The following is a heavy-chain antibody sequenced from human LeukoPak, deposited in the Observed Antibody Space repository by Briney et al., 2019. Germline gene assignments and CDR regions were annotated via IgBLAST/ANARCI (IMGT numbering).Heavy chain of an antibody. J-gene: IGHJ4*02. D-gene: IGHD3-10*01. V-gene: IGHV3-30-3*01. Sequence: GGSLRLSCAASGFTFSSYAMHWVRQAPGKGLEWVAVISYDGSNKYYADSVKGRFTISRDNSKNTLYLQMNSLRAEDTAVYYCASELYGSGSYFEVYWGQGTLVTVSS. CDR2: ISYDGSNK. CDR3: ASELYGSGSYFEVY. CDR1: GFTFSSYA.